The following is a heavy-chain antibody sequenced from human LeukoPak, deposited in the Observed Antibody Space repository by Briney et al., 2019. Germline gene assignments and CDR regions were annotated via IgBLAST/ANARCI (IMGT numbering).Heavy chain of an antibody. D-gene: IGHD3-10*01. Sequence: SVKVSCKASGGTFSSYAISWVRQAPGRGLEWMGGITPIFGTANYAQKFQGRVTITADESTSTAYMELSSLRSEDTAVYYCAGSGAYYYGMDVWGQGTTVTVSS. CDR2: ITPIFGTA. CDR1: GGTFSSYA. J-gene: IGHJ6*02. CDR3: AGSGAYYYGMDV. V-gene: IGHV1-69*13.